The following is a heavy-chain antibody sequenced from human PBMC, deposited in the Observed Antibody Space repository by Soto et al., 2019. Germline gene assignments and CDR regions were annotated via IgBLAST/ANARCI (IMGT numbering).Heavy chain of an antibody. V-gene: IGHV1-3*05. J-gene: IGHJ6*02. D-gene: IGHD5-12*01. CDR1: GYDFSSYA. Sequence: QVQLVQSGAEEKQPGASVRLSCKASGYDFSSYAMHWVRQAPGQRLEWMGWINIGSGNTEYSQNFQDRITITRDTSSSTVYMELNSLKSEDTAVYYCARDGGDCGYRLIYYYYISLDVWGQGTMVTVSS. CDR3: ARDGGDCGYRLIYYYYISLDV. CDR2: INIGSGNT.